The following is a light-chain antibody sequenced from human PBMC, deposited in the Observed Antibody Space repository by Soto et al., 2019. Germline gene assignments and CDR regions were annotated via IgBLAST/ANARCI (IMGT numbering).Light chain of an antibody. CDR3: SSYTSSSTRV. J-gene: IGLJ1*01. V-gene: IGLV2-14*03. Sequence: QSALTQPASVSGSPGQSITISCTGTSCDVGGYKYVSWYQQHPGKAPKLMIYDIRNRPSGVCNRFSGSKSGNTASLTISGLQAEDEADYYCSSYTSSSTRVFGTGTKVTVL. CDR2: DIR. CDR1: SCDVGGYKY.